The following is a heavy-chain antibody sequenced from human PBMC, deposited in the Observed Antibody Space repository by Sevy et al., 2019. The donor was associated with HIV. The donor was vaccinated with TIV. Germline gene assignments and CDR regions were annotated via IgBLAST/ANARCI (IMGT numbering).Heavy chain of an antibody. CDR3: ARDRGYYDSSGFYSRYYFDY. V-gene: IGHV3-30-3*01. Sequence: GGSLRLSCAASGFTFSYYAMHWVRQAPGKGLEWVAVISYDGTNKQYAESVKGRFTISRDNSKNTLYLKMNSLRAEDTAVYYCARDRGYYDSSGFYSRYYFDYRGQGTLVTVSS. CDR2: ISYDGTNK. J-gene: IGHJ4*02. CDR1: GFTFSYYA. D-gene: IGHD3-22*01.